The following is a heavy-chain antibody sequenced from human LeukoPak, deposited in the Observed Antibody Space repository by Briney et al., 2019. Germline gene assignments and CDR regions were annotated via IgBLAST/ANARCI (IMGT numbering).Heavy chain of an antibody. Sequence: ASVKVSCKASGYTFTGYYMHWVRQAPGQGLEWMGRINPNSGGTNYAQKFQGRVTMTRDTSISTAYMGLSRLRSDDTAVYYCARELIAVAGCFDYWGQGTLVTVSS. D-gene: IGHD6-19*01. CDR2: INPNSGGT. CDR1: GYTFTGYY. CDR3: ARELIAVAGCFDY. V-gene: IGHV1-2*06. J-gene: IGHJ4*02.